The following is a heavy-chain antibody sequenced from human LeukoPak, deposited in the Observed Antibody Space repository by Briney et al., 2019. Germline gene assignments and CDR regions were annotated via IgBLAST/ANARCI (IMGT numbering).Heavy chain of an antibody. CDR1: GGSFSGYY. CDR3: ARRIAARPRGYWFDP. V-gene: IGHV4-34*01. D-gene: IGHD6-6*01. CDR2: INHSGST. J-gene: IGHJ5*02. Sequence: TSETLSLTCAVYGGSFSGYYWSWIRQPPGKGLEWIGEINHSGSTNYNPSLKSRVTISVDTSKNQFSLKLSSVTAAVTAVYYCARRIAARPRGYWFDPWGQGTLVTVSS.